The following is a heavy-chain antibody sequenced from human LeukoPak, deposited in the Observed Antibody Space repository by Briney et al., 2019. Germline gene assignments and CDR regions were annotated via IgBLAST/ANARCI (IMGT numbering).Heavy chain of an antibody. CDR1: GGTFSSYA. V-gene: IGHV1-69*13. J-gene: IGHJ4*02. D-gene: IGHD2-21*01. CDR3: ARGGRLVQYYFDY. CDR2: IIPIFGTA. Sequence: SVKVSCKASGGTFSSYAISWVRQAPGQGLEWMGGIIPIFGTANYAQKFQGRVTITADESTSTAYMELSSLRSEDTAVYYCARGGRLVQYYFDYWGQGTLVTVSS.